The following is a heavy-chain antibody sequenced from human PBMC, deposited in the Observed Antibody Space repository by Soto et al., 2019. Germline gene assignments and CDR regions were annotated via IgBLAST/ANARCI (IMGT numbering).Heavy chain of an antibody. J-gene: IGHJ4*02. CDR1: GGSFSGYY. D-gene: IGHD3-16*02. CDR3: ARGRKMITFGGVSVWGY. Sequence: QVQLQQWGAGLLKPSETLSLTCAVYGGSFSGYYWSWIRQPPGKGQEWIGEINHSGSTNYNPSLKSRVTISVDTSKNQFSLKLSSVTAADTAVYYCARGRKMITFGGVSVWGYWGQGTLVTVSS. CDR2: INHSGST. V-gene: IGHV4-34*01.